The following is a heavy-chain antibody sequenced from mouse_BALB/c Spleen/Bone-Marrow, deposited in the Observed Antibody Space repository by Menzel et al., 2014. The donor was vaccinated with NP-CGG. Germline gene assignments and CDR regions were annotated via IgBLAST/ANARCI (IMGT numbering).Heavy chain of an antibody. V-gene: IGHV5-12-1*01. J-gene: IGHJ4*01. D-gene: IGHD5-5*01. Sequence: EAKLMESGGGLVKPGGSLKLSCAASGFAFSSYDMSWVRQTPEKRLEWVACISSGGGSTYYPDTVKGRFTISRDNAKNTLYLQMSSLKSEDTAMYYCARTTPYAMDYWGQGTSVTVSS. CDR2: ISSGGGST. CDR1: GFAFSSYD. CDR3: ARTTPYAMDY.